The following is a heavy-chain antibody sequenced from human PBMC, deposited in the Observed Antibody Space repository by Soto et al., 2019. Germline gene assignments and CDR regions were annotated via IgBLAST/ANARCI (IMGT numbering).Heavy chain of an antibody. CDR1: GGSISSGDYY. CDR3: ASFGVVVSDFDY. D-gene: IGHD3-22*01. Sequence: PSETLSLTCTVSGGSISSGDYYWSWIRQPPGKGLEWIGYIYYSGSTYYNPSLKSRVTISVDTSKSQFSLKLSSVTAADTAVYYCASFGVVVSDFDYWGQGTLVTVSS. CDR2: IYYSGST. V-gene: IGHV4-30-4*01. J-gene: IGHJ4*02.